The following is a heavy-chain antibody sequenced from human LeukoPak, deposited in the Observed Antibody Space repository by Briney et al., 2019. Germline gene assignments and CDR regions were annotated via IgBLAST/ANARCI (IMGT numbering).Heavy chain of an antibody. CDR3: ARGLRQGSAWSWGPKEKSYQYMDV. J-gene: IGHJ6*04. D-gene: IGHD6-19*01. Sequence: PSETLSLTCGVSGGTFSSHYWTWIRQPPGKGLEWIGEINPRGSTNYNPSLESRVTVSADTSRNQVSLSLTPVAAADSAVYFCARGLRQGSAWSWGPKEKSYQYMDVWGTGTTVIVSS. V-gene: IGHV4-34*01. CDR2: INPRGST. CDR1: GGTFSSHY.